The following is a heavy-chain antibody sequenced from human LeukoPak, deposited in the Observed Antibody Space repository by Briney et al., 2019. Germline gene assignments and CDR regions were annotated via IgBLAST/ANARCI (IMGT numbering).Heavy chain of an antibody. CDR3: ARDRVGATTNFDY. CDR2: IYSGGNT. Sequence: PSGNLSLTCAVSGGSISSSNWWSWVRQAPGKGLDWVSVIYSGGNTYYADSVKGRFTISRDNSKNTLYLQMNSLRAEDTAVYYCARDRVGATTNFDYWGQGTLVTVSS. J-gene: IGHJ4*02. V-gene: IGHV3-53*01. CDR1: GGSISSSNW. D-gene: IGHD1-26*01.